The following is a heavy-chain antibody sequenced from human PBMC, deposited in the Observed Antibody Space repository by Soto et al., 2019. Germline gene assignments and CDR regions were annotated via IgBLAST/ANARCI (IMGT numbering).Heavy chain of an antibody. CDR3: AKGRAPFLGRGMDV. V-gene: IGHV3-23*01. Sequence: TGGALRLSFAAYGFTFSSYAMSCVRQAAGKGLEWVSDISGSGGTTYYADSVKGRFTISRDSSKNALYLQMNSLRAEDTAVYYCAKGRAPFLGRGMDVWGQGATVTVSS. CDR2: ISGSGGTT. CDR1: GFTFSSYA. J-gene: IGHJ6*02.